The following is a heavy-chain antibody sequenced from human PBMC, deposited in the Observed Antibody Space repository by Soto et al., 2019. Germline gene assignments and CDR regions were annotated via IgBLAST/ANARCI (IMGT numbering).Heavy chain of an antibody. D-gene: IGHD3-22*01. CDR3: ARGGMYYYDSSGYLY. V-gene: IGHV1-69*13. CDR2: IIPIFGTA. Sequence: SVKVSCKASGGTFSSYAISWVRQAPGQGLEWMGGIIPIFGTANYAQKFQGRVTITADESTSTAYMELSSLRSEDTAVYYCARGGMYYYDSSGYLYWGQGTLVTVSS. CDR1: GGTFSSYA. J-gene: IGHJ4*02.